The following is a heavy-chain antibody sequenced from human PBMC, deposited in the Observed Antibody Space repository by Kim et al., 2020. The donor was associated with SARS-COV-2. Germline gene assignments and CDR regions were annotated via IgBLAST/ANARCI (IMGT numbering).Heavy chain of an antibody. J-gene: IGHJ4*02. D-gene: IGHD3-10*01. CDR3: ATGYGSGGPDY. V-gene: IGHV4-39*01. Sequence: YYNPSLKSRVTISVDTSKNQFSLKLSSVTAADTAVYYCATGYGSGGPDYWGQGTLVTVSS.